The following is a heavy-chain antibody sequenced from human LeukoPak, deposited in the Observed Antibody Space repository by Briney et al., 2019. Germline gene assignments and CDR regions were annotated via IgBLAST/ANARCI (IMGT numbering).Heavy chain of an antibody. J-gene: IGHJ6*04. Sequence: GGSLRLSCAASGFTFSSYWMSWVRQAPGKGLEWVANIKQDGSEKYYVDSVKGRSTISRDNAKNSLYLQMNSLRAEDTAVYYCARWGITMVRGVIDPSGDYGMDVWGKGTTVTVSS. CDR3: ARWGITMVRGVIDPSGDYGMDV. V-gene: IGHV3-7*03. D-gene: IGHD3-10*01. CDR1: GFTFSSYW. CDR2: IKQDGSEK.